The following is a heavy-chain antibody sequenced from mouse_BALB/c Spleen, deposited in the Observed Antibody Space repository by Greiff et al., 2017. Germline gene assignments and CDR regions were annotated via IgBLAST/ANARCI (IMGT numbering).Heavy chain of an antibody. CDR2: IWAGGST. J-gene: IGHJ1*01. CDR3: ASFITTERGYFDV. V-gene: IGHV2-9*02. D-gene: IGHD1-1*01. Sequence: QVQLKESGPGLVAPSQSLSITCTVSGFSLTSYGVHWVRQPPGKGLEWLGVIWAGGSTNYNSALMSRLSISKDNSKSQVFLKMNSLQTDDTAMYYCASFITTERGYFDVWGAGTTVTVSS. CDR1: GFSLTSYG.